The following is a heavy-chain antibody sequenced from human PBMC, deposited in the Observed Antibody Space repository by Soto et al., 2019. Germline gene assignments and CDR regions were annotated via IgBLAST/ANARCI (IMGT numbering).Heavy chain of an antibody. CDR2: IYHSGST. D-gene: IGHD5-12*01. Sequence: SETLSLTCAVSGGSISSGGYSWSWIRQPPGKGLEWIGYIYHSGSTYYNPSLKSRVTISVDRSKNQFSLKLSSVTAADTAVYYCARGGYGYDFGFDYWGQGTLVTVSS. J-gene: IGHJ4*02. CDR1: GGSISSGGYS. CDR3: ARGGYGYDFGFDY. V-gene: IGHV4-30-2*01.